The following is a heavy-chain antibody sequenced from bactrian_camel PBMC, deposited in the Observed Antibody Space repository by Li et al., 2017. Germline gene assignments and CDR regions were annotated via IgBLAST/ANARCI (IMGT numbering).Heavy chain of an antibody. CDR2: HDKGNI. CDR1: GRSISYYC. D-gene: IGHD1*01. V-gene: IGHV3S68*01. Sequence: QLVESGGGSVQAGGSLRLSCVASGRSISYYCMGWFRQVPGKEREGVAVHDKGNIIYADSVKGRFTISKDNSKYTLYLQMDSLKSEDAAMYFCARGGETRYYRPDNFTCGDNVWGQGTQVTVS. CDR3: ARGGETRYYRPDNFTCGDNV. J-gene: IGHJ4*01.